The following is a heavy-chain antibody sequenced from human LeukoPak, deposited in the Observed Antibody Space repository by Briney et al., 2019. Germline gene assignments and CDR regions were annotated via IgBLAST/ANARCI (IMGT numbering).Heavy chain of an antibody. Sequence: GASVKVSCKTSGYRFTAHFMYWVRQALGQGLEWMGWINPNDGGTNYAQKFQGRVTLTRDTTFTTTYMDVTRLTSDDTAVYYCARGGVPGQQLDYWGPGTLVTVSS. CDR3: ARGGVPGQQLDY. V-gene: IGHV1-2*02. CDR1: GYRFTAHF. D-gene: IGHD6-13*01. CDR2: INPNDGGT. J-gene: IGHJ4*02.